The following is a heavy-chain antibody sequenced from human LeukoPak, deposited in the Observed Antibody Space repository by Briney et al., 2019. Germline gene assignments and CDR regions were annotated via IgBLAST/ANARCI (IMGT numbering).Heavy chain of an antibody. CDR2: MNPNSGNT. CDR1: GYTFTSYD. V-gene: IGHV1-8*01. Sequence: ASVKVSCKASGYTFTSYDINWVRQATGQGIEWMGWMNPNSGNTGYAQKFQGRVTMTRNTSISTAYMELSSLRSEDTAVYYCAREDTMVRGVKNAFDIWGQGTMVTVSS. D-gene: IGHD3-10*01. J-gene: IGHJ3*02. CDR3: AREDTMVRGVKNAFDI.